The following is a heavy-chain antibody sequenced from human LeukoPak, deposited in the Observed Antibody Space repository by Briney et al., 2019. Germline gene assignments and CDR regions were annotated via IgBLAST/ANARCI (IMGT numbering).Heavy chain of an antibody. V-gene: IGHV3-74*01. CDR3: GPIDYGD. CDR1: AFTFTNHW. CDR2: VNVDGSST. J-gene: IGHJ4*02. Sequence: GGSLRLSCAASAFTFTNHWMHWARQTRGEGLVWVSGVNVDGSSTFYADSVKGRFTISRDNVKNTLDLQMNSLRVEDTAVYYCGPIDYGDWGQGTLVTVSS. D-gene: IGHD4-17*01.